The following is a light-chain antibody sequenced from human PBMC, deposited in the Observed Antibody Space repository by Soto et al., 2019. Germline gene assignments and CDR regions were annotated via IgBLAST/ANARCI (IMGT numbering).Light chain of an antibody. CDR1: QSVSNNY. CDR2: GAS. V-gene: IGKV3-20*01. Sequence: EIVLTQSPGTLFLSPGERATLSCRASQSVSNNYLAWYQQKPGQAPRLLIYGASNRATGIPDRFSGSGSETDFTLTISRLEPEDFAVYYCQQYGSSGTFGQGTKVDIK. CDR3: QQYGSSGT. J-gene: IGKJ1*01.